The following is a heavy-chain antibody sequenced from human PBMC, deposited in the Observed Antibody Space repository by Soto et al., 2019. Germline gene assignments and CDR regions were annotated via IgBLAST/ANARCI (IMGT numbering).Heavy chain of an antibody. CDR1: GAPISGFY. Sequence: PSETLSLTCTVSGAPISGFYWSWIRQPPGKELEWIGHVYYTGSTNYNSALKSRVTISLDTSKNQFSLSLSSVTTADTAVYYCARRRDGYPGVWFDPWGQGTLVTVSS. J-gene: IGHJ5*02. CDR3: ARRRDGYPGVWFDP. D-gene: IGHD5-12*01. CDR2: VYYTGST. V-gene: IGHV4-59*01.